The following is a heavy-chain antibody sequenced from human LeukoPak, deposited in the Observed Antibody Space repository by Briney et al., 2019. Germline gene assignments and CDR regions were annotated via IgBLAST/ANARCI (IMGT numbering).Heavy chain of an antibody. CDR2: IYYTGRT. D-gene: IGHD6-13*01. V-gene: IGHV4-39*01. Sequence: PSETLSLTCTVSGGSISSSSHSWGWIRQPPGKGLEWTGGIYYTGRTYYNPSLKSRVTISVDTSKNQFSLKLSSVTAADTAVYYCAQSLGSSNWIGNWFDPWGQGTLVTVSS. CDR3: AQSLGSSNWIGNWFDP. CDR1: GGSISSSSHS. J-gene: IGHJ5*02.